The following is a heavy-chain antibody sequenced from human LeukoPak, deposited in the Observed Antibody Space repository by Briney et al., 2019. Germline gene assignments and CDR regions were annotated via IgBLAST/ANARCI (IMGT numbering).Heavy chain of an antibody. D-gene: IGHD6-13*01. CDR3: AKDPPSPYSSSWYHSLDY. J-gene: IGHJ4*02. CDR2: ISSSSSYI. V-gene: IGHV3-21*04. CDR1: GFTFSSYS. Sequence: GGSLRLSCAASGFTFSSYSMNWVRQAPGKGLEWVSSISSSSSYIYYADSVKGRFTISRDNSKNTLYLQMNSLRAEDTAVYYCAKDPPSPYSSSWYHSLDYWGQGTLVTVSS.